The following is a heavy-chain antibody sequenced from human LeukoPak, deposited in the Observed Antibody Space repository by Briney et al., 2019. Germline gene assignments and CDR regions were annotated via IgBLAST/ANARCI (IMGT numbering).Heavy chain of an antibody. CDR2: MSSDGNKK. J-gene: IGHJ6*02. D-gene: IGHD3-10*01. V-gene: IGHV3-30-3*01. CDR1: GFTFNSYT. Sequence: GGSLRLSCAAPGFTFNSYTMHWVRQAPGKGLEWVAVMSSDGNKKFYAEYVKGRFTISRDNSEYTLYLEMNSLRGEDTAVYYCARGDYDLSGSYYYGMDVWGQGTTVTVSS. CDR3: ARGDYDLSGSYYYGMDV.